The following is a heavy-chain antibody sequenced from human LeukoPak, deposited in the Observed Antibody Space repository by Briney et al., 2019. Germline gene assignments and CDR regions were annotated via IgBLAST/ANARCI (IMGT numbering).Heavy chain of an antibody. J-gene: IGHJ6*02. CDR1: GGTFSSYT. Sequence: GASVKVSCKASGGTFSSYTISWVRQAPGQGLEWMGRIIPILGIANYAQKFQGRVTITADKSTSTAYMELSSLRSEDTAVFYCARGHHPAYYGMDVWGQGTTVTVSS. D-gene: IGHD1-14*01. V-gene: IGHV1-69*02. CDR2: IIPILGIA. CDR3: ARGHHPAYYGMDV.